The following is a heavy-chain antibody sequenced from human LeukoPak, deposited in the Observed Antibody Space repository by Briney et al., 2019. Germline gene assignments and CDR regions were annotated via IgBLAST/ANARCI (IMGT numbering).Heavy chain of an antibody. J-gene: IGHJ3*02. Sequence: SSETLSLTCTVSGVSISSSSYYWGWIRQPPGKGLEWIGSIYYSGSTYYNPSLKSRVTISVDTSKNQFSLKLSSVTAADTAVYYCARDPVEQQLVKETAFDIWGQGTMVTVSS. CDR3: ARDPVEQQLVKETAFDI. CDR1: GVSISSSSYY. D-gene: IGHD6-13*01. CDR2: IYYSGST. V-gene: IGHV4-39*07.